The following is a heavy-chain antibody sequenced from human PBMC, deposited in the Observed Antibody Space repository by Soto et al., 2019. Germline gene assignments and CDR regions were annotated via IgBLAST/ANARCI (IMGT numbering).Heavy chain of an antibody. CDR2: IYYSGDT. Sequence: QVQLQESGPGLVKPSQTLSLTCTVSGGSIGSGGYYWSWIRQHPEKGLEWIGYIYYSGDTSYNPSLKIRVTISVETSKTQFSLRLTSVTAADTAVYYCARVDRYYYYGMDVWGQGTTVTVSS. CDR3: ARVDRYYYYGMDV. J-gene: IGHJ6*02. CDR1: GGSIGSGGYY. V-gene: IGHV4-31*03.